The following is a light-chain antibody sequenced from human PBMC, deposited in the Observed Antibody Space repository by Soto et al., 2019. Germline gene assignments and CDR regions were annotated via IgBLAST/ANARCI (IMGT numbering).Light chain of an antibody. Sequence: EIVLTQSPGTLSLSSGERATLSCRANQSVDDDFLAWYQRRTGQAPRLLIYGASTRASGIPQRFSSGESGTDFTLTISSLEPEDFAVYYCQQYGGSPLTFGQGTRLES. CDR2: GAS. V-gene: IGKV3-20*01. CDR3: QQYGGSPLT. CDR1: QSVDDDF. J-gene: IGKJ5*01.